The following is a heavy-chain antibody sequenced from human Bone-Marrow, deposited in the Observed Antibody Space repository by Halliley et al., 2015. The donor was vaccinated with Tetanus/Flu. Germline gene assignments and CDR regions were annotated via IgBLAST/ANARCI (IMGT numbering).Heavy chain of an antibody. V-gene: IGHV1-69*01. CDR3: AGLGSGYNSAFNY. D-gene: IGHD5-12*01. Sequence: QLVQSGAEVKKPGSSVKVSCKASGDTFTNHGLSWVRQAPGQGPEWMGGINPLFGTANYAQKFQGRLAITADESTSTAFMDLSSLRSEDSAVYYCAGLGSGYNSAFNYWGQGTLVTVAS. J-gene: IGHJ4*02. CDR1: GDTFTNHG. CDR2: INPLFGTA.